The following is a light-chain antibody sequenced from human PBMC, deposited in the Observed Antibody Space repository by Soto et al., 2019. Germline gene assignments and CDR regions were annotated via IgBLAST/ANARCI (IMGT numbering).Light chain of an antibody. J-gene: IGLJ1*01. V-gene: IGLV2-23*01. CDR3: CSYAGSSTLV. CDR1: SSDVGSYNL. CDR2: EGS. Sequence: ALTQPASVSGSPGQSITISCTGTSSDVGSYNLVSWYQQHPGKAPKLMIYEGSKRPSGVSNRFSDSKSGNTASLTISGLQAEDEADYYCCSYAGSSTLVFGTGTKVTAL.